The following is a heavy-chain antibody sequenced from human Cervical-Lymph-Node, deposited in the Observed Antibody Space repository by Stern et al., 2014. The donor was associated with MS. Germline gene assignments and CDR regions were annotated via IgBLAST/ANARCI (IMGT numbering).Heavy chain of an antibody. CDR3: ARVIPTYYYDSSGYPDAFDI. D-gene: IGHD3-22*01. Sequence: EVHLVESGGGLVKPGGSLRLSCAASVFMFSTYSMNWVRQAPGKGLEWVSSISSSSSYIYYADSVKGRFTISRDNAKNSLYLQMNSLRAEDTAVYYCARVIPTYYYDSSGYPDAFDIWGQGTMVTVSS. CDR1: VFMFSTYS. V-gene: IGHV3-21*01. CDR2: ISSSSSYI. J-gene: IGHJ3*02.